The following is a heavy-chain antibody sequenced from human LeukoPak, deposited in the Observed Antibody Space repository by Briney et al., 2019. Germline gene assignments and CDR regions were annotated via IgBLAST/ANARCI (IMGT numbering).Heavy chain of an antibody. CDR2: IYYSGST. Sequence: SETLSLTCAVYGGSFSGYYWSWIRQPPGKGLEWIGYIYYSGSTNYNPSLKSRLTISVDTSKNQFSLKLSSVTAADTAVYYCASLHIVAADNYFDYWGQGTLVTVSS. V-gene: IGHV4-59*08. CDR1: GGSFSGYY. J-gene: IGHJ4*02. CDR3: ASLHIVAADNYFDY. D-gene: IGHD6-13*01.